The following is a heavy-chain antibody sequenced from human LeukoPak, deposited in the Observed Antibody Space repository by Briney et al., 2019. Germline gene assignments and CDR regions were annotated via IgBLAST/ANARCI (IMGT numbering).Heavy chain of an antibody. D-gene: IGHD6-19*01. CDR3: AKDPPLGGAVAGNFDY. CDR2: ISYDGSNK. Sequence: GRSLRLSCAASGFTFSSYAMHWVRQAPGKGLEWVAVISYDGSNKYYAGSVKGRFTISRDNSKNTLYLQMNSLRAEDTAVYYCAKDPPLGGAVAGNFDYWGQGTLVTVSS. CDR1: GFTFSSYA. V-gene: IGHV3-30-3*01. J-gene: IGHJ4*02.